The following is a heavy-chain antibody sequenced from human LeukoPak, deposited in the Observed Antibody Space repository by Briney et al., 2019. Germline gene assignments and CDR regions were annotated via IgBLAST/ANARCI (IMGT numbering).Heavy chain of an antibody. CDR1: GGSISSSSYY. D-gene: IGHD6-13*01. CDR2: IYYSENT. J-gene: IGHJ6*03. CDR3: ARLPPPYSSSPDPSYYYYMDV. Sequence: PSETLSLTCTVSGGSISSSSYYWGWIRQPPGKGLEWIGSIYYSENTYYNPSLKSRVTISVDTSKNQFSLKLSSVTAADTAVYYCARLPPPYSSSPDPSYYYYMDVWGKGTTVTVSS. V-gene: IGHV4-39*07.